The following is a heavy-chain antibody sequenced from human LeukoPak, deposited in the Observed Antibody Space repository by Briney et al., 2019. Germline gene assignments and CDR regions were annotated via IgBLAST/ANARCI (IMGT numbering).Heavy chain of an antibody. V-gene: IGHV3-23*01. D-gene: IGHD6-19*01. CDR3: AGSGWQVYLDY. J-gene: IGHJ4*02. CDR2: ISGSGGST. CDR1: GFTFSTYA. Sequence: GGSLRLSCAASGFTFSTYAMSWVRQAPGKGLEWVSGISGSGGSTHYADSVKGRFTISRDNSKNTLYLQMNSLRAEDTGVYYCAGSGWQVYLDYWGQGALVTVSS.